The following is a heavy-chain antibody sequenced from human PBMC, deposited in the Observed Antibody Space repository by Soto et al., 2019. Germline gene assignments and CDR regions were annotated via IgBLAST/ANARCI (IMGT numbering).Heavy chain of an antibody. CDR2: ISYDGSNK. Sequence: QVQLVESGGGVVQPGRSLRLSCAASGFTFSSYGMHWVRQAPGKGLEWVAVISYDGSNKYYADSVKGRFTISRDNSKNTLYLQMNCLRAEDTAVYYCARVGYSGSYFDCWAQGALVTVSS. D-gene: IGHD1-26*01. V-gene: IGHV3-30*03. CDR3: ARVGYSGSYFDC. J-gene: IGHJ4*02. CDR1: GFTFSSYG.